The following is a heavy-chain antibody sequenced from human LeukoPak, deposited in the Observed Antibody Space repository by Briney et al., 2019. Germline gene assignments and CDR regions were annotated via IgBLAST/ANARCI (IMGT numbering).Heavy chain of an antibody. D-gene: IGHD2-2*02. CDR1: GFTFSSYA. CDR2: ISGSGGST. V-gene: IGHV3-23*01. CDR3: AKSAAEYQLLYEDY. J-gene: IGHJ4*02. Sequence: GGSLRLSCAASGFTFSSYAMSWVRQAPGKGLEWVSAISGSGGSTYYADSVKGRFTISRDNSKNTLYLQMNSLRAEDTSVYYCAKSAAEYQLLYEDYWGQGTLVTVSS.